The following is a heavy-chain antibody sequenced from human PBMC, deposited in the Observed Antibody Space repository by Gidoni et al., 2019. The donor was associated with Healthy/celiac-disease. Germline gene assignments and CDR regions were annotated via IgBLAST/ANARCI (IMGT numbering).Heavy chain of an antibody. Sequence: QVQLVQSGAEVKKHGAAVKVSCKASGATSTGGYMHWVRQAPGQGIEWMGRINPNSAGTNYAQKFQGRVTMTRDTSISTAYMELSRLRSDDTAVYYCARVVEWFRNWFDPWGQGTLVTVSS. J-gene: IGHJ5*02. CDR1: GATSTGGY. D-gene: IGHD3-3*01. CDR3: ARVVEWFRNWFDP. V-gene: IGHV1-2*06. CDR2: INPNSAGT.